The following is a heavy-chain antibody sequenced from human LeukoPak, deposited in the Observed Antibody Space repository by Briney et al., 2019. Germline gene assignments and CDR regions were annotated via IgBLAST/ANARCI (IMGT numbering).Heavy chain of an antibody. CDR2: IYYSGST. J-gene: IGHJ4*02. D-gene: IGHD3-10*01. CDR3: ATKFDYYGSGSYFDY. CDR1: GGSISSYY. V-gene: IGHV4-59*01. Sequence: SETLSLTCTVSGGSISSYYWSWIRQPPGKGLEWIGYIYYSGSTNYNPSLKSRVTISVDTSKNQFSLKLSSVTAEDTAVYYCATKFDYYGSGSYFDYWGQGTLVTVSS.